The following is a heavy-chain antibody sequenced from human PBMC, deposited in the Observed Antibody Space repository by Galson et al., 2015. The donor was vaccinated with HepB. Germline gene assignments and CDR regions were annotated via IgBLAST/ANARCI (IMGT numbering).Heavy chain of an antibody. Sequence: SLRLSCAASGFTFSSYAMSWVRQAPGKGLEWVSAISGSGGSTYYADSVKGRFTISRDNSKNTLYLQMNSLRAEDTAVYYCAKRLWQQLAPFDYWGQGTLVTVSS. V-gene: IGHV3-23*01. CDR3: AKRLWQQLAPFDY. CDR1: GFTFSSYA. J-gene: IGHJ4*02. CDR2: ISGSGGST. D-gene: IGHD6-13*01.